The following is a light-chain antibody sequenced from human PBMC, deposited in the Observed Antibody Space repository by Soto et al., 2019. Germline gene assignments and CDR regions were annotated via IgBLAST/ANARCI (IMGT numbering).Light chain of an antibody. CDR1: STNNGAGYV. V-gene: IGLV1-40*01. J-gene: IGLJ2*01. Sequence: QSVLTQPPSLSGAPGQRSTTSLTVSSTNNGAGYVLHWYQRLPGTAPKLLNYGNSNRPSGVPDRFSGSKSGTSASLAITGLQAEDEADYDGQSYDSSLSGYVVFGGGTKLTVL. CDR2: GNS. CDR3: QSYDSSLSGYVV.